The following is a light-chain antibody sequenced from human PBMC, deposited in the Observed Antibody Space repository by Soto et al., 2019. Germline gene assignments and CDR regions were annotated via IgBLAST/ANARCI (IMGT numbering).Light chain of an antibody. CDR3: CAYAGHNVFDV. CDR2: EVS. J-gene: IGLJ2*01. Sequence: QSALTQPASVSGSPGQSITISCTGTSNDVGNYNLVSWYQQHPGKAPKLIIYEVSERPSGVSNRFSGSKSGNTASLTISGLQAEDEADYYCCAYAGHNVFDVFGGGTKLTVL. CDR1: SNDVGNYNL. V-gene: IGLV2-23*02.